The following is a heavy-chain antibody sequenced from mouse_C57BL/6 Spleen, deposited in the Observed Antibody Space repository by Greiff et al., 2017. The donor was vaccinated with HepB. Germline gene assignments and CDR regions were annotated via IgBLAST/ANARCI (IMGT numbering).Heavy chain of an antibody. D-gene: IGHD1-1*01. Sequence: QVQLQQPGAELVKPGASVKLSCKASGYTFTSYWMQWVKQRPGQGLEWIGEIDPSDSYTNYNQKFKGKATLTVDTSSSTAYMQLSSLTSEDSAVYYCARVEDYYGSSPFAYWGQGTLVTVSA. J-gene: IGHJ3*01. CDR2: IDPSDSYT. CDR1: GYTFTSYW. CDR3: ARVEDYYGSSPFAY. V-gene: IGHV1-50*01.